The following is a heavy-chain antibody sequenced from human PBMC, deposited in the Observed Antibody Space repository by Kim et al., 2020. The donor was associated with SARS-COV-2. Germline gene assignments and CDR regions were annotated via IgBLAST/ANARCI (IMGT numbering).Heavy chain of an antibody. CDR3: IRGLGDY. Sequence: GGSLRLSCAASGFTFRTFWMHWVRQVPGRGLVWVSRINSDGRLITYADSVKGRFTISRDNAKNTLYLQMTSLRAEDTAVYYCIRGLGDYWGRGTLVSVSS. CDR1: GFTFRTFW. CDR2: INSDGRLI. V-gene: IGHV3-74*03. J-gene: IGHJ4*02.